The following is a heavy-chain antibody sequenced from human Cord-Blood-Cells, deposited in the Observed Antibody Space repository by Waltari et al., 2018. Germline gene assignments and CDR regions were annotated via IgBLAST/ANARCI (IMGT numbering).Heavy chain of an antibody. CDR3: ARVGRQQLVENNWFDP. Sequence: QVQLVQSGAEVKKPGSSVKVSCKASGGTFSSYAISWVRQAPGQGLEWMGGSIPIVGTANYAQKFQGRVTITADESTSTAYMELSSLRSEDTAVYYCARVGRQQLVENNWFDPWGQGTLVTVSS. D-gene: IGHD6-13*01. V-gene: IGHV1-69*01. J-gene: IGHJ5*02. CDR2: SIPIVGTA. CDR1: GGTFSSYA.